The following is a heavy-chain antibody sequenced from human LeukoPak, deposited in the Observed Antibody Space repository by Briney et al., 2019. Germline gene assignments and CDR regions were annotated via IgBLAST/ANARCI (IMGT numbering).Heavy chain of an antibody. CDR3: AKGVDYCSGGSCPADY. CDR2: ISYDGNNK. V-gene: IGHV3-30*18. CDR1: GFTFSNYG. Sequence: PGGSLRLSCVASGFTFSNYGIHWVRQAPGKGLEWVAVISYDGNNKYYADSVKGRFTISRDNSKNTLFLQMNSLRAEDTAVYYCAKGVDYCSGGSCPADYWGPGTLVTVSS. D-gene: IGHD2-15*01. J-gene: IGHJ4*02.